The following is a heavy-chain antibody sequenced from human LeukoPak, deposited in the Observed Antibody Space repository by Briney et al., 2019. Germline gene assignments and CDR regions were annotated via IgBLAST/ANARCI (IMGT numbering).Heavy chain of an antibody. J-gene: IGHJ4*02. Sequence: PSETLSLTCAVSGGSFSGYYWSWIRQPPGKGLEWIGDINHSGSTNYNPSLKSRVTISVDTSKNQFSLKLSSVTAADTAVYYCARVRMRGYSYGPFDYWGQGTLVTVSS. CDR2: INHSGST. CDR1: GGSFSGYY. V-gene: IGHV4-34*01. D-gene: IGHD5-18*01. CDR3: ARVRMRGYSYGPFDY.